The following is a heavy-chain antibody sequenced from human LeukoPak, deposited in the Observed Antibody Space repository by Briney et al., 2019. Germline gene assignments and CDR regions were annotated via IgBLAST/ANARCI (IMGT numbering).Heavy chain of an antibody. CDR2: ITSSGNTI. CDR3: ARGSPGY. Sequence: GGSLRLSCAASGFTFSNYEMNWVRQAPGKGLEWVSYITSSGNTIYYANSVKGRFTISRDNAKNSLYLQMNSLRAEDTAVYYCARGSPGYWGQGTLVSVSS. J-gene: IGHJ4*02. CDR1: GFTFSNYE. V-gene: IGHV3-48*03.